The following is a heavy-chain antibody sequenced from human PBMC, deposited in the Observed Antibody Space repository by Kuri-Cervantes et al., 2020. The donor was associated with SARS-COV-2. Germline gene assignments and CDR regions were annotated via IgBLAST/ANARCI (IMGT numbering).Heavy chain of an antibody. CDR3: ARGDDYGGNYPDY. J-gene: IGHJ4*02. CDR1: GGTFSSYA. CDR2: IIPIFGTA. Sequence: SVKVSCKASGGTFSSYAISWVRQAPGQGLEWMGGIIPIFGTANYAQKFQGRVTITADESTSTAYMELSSLRSEDTAVYYCARGDDYGGNYPDYWGQGTLVTVSS. D-gene: IGHD4-23*01. V-gene: IGHV1-69*13.